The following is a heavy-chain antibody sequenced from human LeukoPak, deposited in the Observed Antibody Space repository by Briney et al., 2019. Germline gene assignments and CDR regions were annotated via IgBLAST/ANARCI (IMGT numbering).Heavy chain of an antibody. D-gene: IGHD3-22*01. CDR3: ARALYDSSGYYYRLGY. CDR1: GGTLSSYA. V-gene: IGHV1-69*01. J-gene: IGHJ4*02. Sequence: SVKVSCKASGGTLSSYAISWVRQAPGQGLEWMGGIIPIFGTANYAQKFQGRVTITADESTSTAYMELSSLRYEDTAVYYCARALYDSSGYYYRLGYWGQGTLVTVSS. CDR2: IIPIFGTA.